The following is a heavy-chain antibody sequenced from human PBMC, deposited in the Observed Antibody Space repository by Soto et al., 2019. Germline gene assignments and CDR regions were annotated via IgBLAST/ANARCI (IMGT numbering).Heavy chain of an antibody. V-gene: IGHV2-5*02. J-gene: IGHJ6*02. CDR1: GLSRRTTGVG. CDR3: VQSRCGGECLRIYSSHSYDGLAV. CDR2: LYWDDDK. Sequence: QITLKESGPTLVKPTQTLTLTCTFSGLSRRTTGVGVGWVRQPPGKALEWLALLYWDDDKRYSPSLKSRLTITKDTSEKQVVLTMTAMDTVDTATYYCVQSRCGGECLRIYSSHSYDGLAVWGPGTTVTVSS. D-gene: IGHD2-21*01.